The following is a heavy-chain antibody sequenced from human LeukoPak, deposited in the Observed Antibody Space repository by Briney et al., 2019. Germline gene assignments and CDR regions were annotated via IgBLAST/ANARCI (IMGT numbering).Heavy chain of an antibody. CDR1: GFTFSSYA. Sequence: GESLKISCAASGFTFSSYAMSWVRQAPGKGLQWVSGISGSGSRTYYADSVKGRFTISRDNSKNTLYLQMNSLRAEDTAIYYCAKDFGSGSGTYYYFDFWGRGTLVTVSS. CDR2: ISGSGSRT. J-gene: IGHJ4*02. D-gene: IGHD1-26*01. V-gene: IGHV3-23*01. CDR3: AKDFGSGSGTYYYFDF.